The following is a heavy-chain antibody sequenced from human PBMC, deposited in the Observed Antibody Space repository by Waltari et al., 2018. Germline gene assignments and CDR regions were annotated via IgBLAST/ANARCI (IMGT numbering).Heavy chain of an antibody. D-gene: IGHD4-4*01. Sequence: EVQLVESGGGLIQPGGSLRLYCTASGFTFSSFSMNWVRQAPGKGLEWVSVIYAGGSTSYADSVKGRFTISRDNSKSTLYLQMNSLRAEDTAVYYCARGRNTNYVVYGMDVWGQGTTVTVSS. CDR3: ARGRNTNYVVYGMDV. CDR1: GFTFSSFS. V-gene: IGHV3-66*02. CDR2: IYAGGST. J-gene: IGHJ6*02.